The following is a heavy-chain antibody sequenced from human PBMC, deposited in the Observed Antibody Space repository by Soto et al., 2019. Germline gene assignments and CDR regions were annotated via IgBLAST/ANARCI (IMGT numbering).Heavy chain of an antibody. CDR3: ARDQLEGYCTGGSCSSYGWFDP. D-gene: IGHD2-15*01. CDR1: GCSISNYF. CDR2: IYYSGKT. J-gene: IGHJ5*02. V-gene: IGHV4-59*12. Sequence: PSETLSLTCTVSGCSISNYFWSWIRQPPGKGLEWIGYIYYSGKTNYNPSLKSRVTISVDTSKNQFSLKLSSVTAADTGVYYCARDQLEGYCTGGSCSSYGWFDPWGNGTLVTVSS.